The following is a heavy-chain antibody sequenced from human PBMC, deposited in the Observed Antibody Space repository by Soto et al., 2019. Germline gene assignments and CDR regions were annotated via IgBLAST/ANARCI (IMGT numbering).Heavy chain of an antibody. V-gene: IGHV1-69*13. CDR2: IIPIFGTA. Sequence: SVKVSCKASGGTFSSYAISWVRQAPGQGLEWMGGIIPIFGTANYAQKFQGRVTITADESTSTAYMELSSLRSEDTAVYYCARDLLPSSSGWSHFDYWGQGTLVTVSS. CDR1: GGTFSSYA. CDR3: ARDLLPSSSGWSHFDY. D-gene: IGHD6-19*01. J-gene: IGHJ4*02.